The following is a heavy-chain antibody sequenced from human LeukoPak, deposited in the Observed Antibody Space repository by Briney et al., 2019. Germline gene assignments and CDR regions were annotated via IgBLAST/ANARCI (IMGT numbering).Heavy chain of an antibody. CDR1: GFTFSSYA. V-gene: IGHV3-23*01. D-gene: IGHD2-2*02. Sequence: GGSLRLSCAASGFTFSSYAMSWVRQAPGKGLEWVSAISGSGGSTYYADSVKGRFTISRDNSKNTLYLQMNSLRAEDTAVYYCAKARGYCSSTSCYTLGGFDYWGQGTLVTVSS. J-gene: IGHJ4*02. CDR2: ISGSGGST. CDR3: AKARGYCSSTSCYTLGGFDY.